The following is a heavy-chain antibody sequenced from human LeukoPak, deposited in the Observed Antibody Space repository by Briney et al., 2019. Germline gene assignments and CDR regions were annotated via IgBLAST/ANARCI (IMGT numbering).Heavy chain of an antibody. CDR1: GGSFSGYY. CDR2: INHSGST. D-gene: IGHD3-10*01. Sequence: KSSETLSLTCAVYGGSFSGYYWSWIRQPPGKGLEWIGEINHSGSTNYNPSLKSRVTISADTSKNQFSLKLSSVTAADTAVYYCASRRTSSSGSYYKVSPQYFQHWGQGTLVTVSS. J-gene: IGHJ1*01. V-gene: IGHV4-34*01. CDR3: ASRRTSSSGSYYKVSPQYFQH.